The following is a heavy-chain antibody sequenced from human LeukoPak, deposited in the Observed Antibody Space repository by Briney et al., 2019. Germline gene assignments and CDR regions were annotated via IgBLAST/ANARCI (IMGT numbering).Heavy chain of an antibody. Sequence: PGGSLRLSCAASEFTFNSYWMSWVRQAPGKGLEWVANIKQDGGQIYYLDSVKGRFTVSRDNAKNSLYLQMNSLRAEDTAVYHCAKGRYNFDQWGQGTLVTVSS. CDR1: EFTFNSYW. J-gene: IGHJ4*02. D-gene: IGHD5-18*01. CDR3: AKGRYNFDQ. CDR2: IKQDGGQI. V-gene: IGHV3-7*03.